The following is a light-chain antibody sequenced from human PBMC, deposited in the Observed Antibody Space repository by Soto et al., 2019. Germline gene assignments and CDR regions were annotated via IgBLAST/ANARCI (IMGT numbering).Light chain of an antibody. V-gene: IGKV3-15*01. CDR2: GAS. Sequence: EIVMTQSPATLSVSPGERVTLSCRASQSVSGNLALYQQQTGQAPRLLIYGASTRATGIPARFSGSGSGTEFTLTISSLQSEDFAVYYCQQYNNWLFTFGGGTRVEMK. CDR3: QQYNNWLFT. CDR1: QSVSGN. J-gene: IGKJ4*01.